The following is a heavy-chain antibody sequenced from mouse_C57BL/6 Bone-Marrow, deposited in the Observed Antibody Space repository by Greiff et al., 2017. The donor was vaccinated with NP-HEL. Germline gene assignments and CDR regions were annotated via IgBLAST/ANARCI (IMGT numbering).Heavy chain of an antibody. J-gene: IGHJ4*01. D-gene: IGHD1-1*01. V-gene: IGHV2-5*01. CDR3: ATSITTHAMDY. Sequence: VQLQQSGPGLVQPSQSLSITCTVSGFSLTSYGVHWVRQSPGKGLEWLGVIWRGGSTNYNAAFMSRLGITKDNSKSQVFFKMNSLQADDTAIYYCATSITTHAMDYWGQGTSVTVSS. CDR2: IWRGGST. CDR1: GFSLTSYG.